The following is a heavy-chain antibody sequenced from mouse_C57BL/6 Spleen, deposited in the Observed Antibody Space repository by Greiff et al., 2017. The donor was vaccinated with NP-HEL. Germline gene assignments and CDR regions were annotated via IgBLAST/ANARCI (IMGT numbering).Heavy chain of an antibody. D-gene: IGHD2-4*01. CDR3: ARRRLRREGNYFDY. J-gene: IGHJ2*01. CDR1: GYTFTSYW. CDR2: IYPGSGST. Sequence: QVQLKQPGAELVKPGASVKMSCKASGYTFTSYWITWVKQRPGQGLEWIGDIYPGSGSTNYNEKFKSKATLTVDTSSSTAYMQLSSLTSEDSAVYYCARRRLRREGNYFDYWGQGTTLTVSS. V-gene: IGHV1-55*01.